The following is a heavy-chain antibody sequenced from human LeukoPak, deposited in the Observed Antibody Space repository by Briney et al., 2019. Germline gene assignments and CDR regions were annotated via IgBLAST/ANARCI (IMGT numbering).Heavy chain of an antibody. CDR3: ASKQSRGYYDSSGYYPSDAFDI. Sequence: SGTLSLTCAVSGGSISSNNWWSWVRQPPGKGLEWIREIYHSGSTNYNPSLKSRVTISVDKSKNQFSLKLSSVTAADTAVYYCASKQSRGYYDSSGYYPSDAFDIWGQGTMVTVSS. J-gene: IGHJ3*02. D-gene: IGHD3-22*01. V-gene: IGHV4-4*02. CDR2: IYHSGST. CDR1: GGSISSNNW.